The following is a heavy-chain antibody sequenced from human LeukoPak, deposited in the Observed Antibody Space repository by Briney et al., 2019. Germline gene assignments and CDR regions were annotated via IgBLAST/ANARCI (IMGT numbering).Heavy chain of an antibody. CDR2: IYYSGST. D-gene: IGHD2-21*02. Sequence: PSETLSLTCTVSGGSISSSSYYWGWIRQPPGKGLEWIGSIYYSGSTYYNPSLKSRVTISVDTSKNQFSLKLSSVTAADTAVYYCARMTVTLSFDAFDIWGQGTMVTVSS. V-gene: IGHV4-39*01. CDR3: ARMTVTLSFDAFDI. CDR1: GGSISSSSYY. J-gene: IGHJ3*02.